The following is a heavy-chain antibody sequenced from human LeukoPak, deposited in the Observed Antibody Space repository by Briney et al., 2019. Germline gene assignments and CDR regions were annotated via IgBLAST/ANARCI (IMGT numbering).Heavy chain of an antibody. V-gene: IGHV4-61*01. J-gene: IGHJ4*02. Sequence: SETLSLTCIISGDSSTSDSYYGGWVRQPPGKGLEWIGYIYYSGSTNYNPSLKSRVTISVDTSKNQFSLKLSSVTAADTAVYYCARERVVGSYDYWGQGTLVTVSS. CDR1: GDSSTSDSYY. CDR3: ARERVVGSYDY. CDR2: IYYSGST. D-gene: IGHD1-26*01.